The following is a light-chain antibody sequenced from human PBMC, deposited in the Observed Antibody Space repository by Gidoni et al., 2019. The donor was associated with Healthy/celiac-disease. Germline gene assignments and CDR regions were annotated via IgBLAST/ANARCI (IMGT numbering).Light chain of an antibody. CDR3: QAWDSSTGGV. J-gene: IGLJ2*01. CDR1: KLGDNY. CDR2: QDS. V-gene: IGLV3-1*01. Sequence: SYELTQPPTVSVSPGQTASITCSGDKLGDNYACWYQQKPGQSPVLVISQDSKRPSGIPERFFGSNSGNTATLTISGTQAMDEADYYCQAWDSSTGGVFGGGTKLTVL.